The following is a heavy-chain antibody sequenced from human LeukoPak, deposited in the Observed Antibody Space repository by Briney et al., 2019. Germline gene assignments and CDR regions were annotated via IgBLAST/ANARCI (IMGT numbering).Heavy chain of an antibody. Sequence: PGGSLRLSCVASGFIFSDYGIQWVRQAPGKGLEWVAVIAYDGNNTYYGDSVRGRFTISRDNSKKMVYLQMNSLRAEDTTVYYCAKDRDTYNYGSGSYGPGFDYWGQGTLVTVSS. CDR1: GFIFSDYG. D-gene: IGHD3-10*01. CDR3: AKDRDTYNYGSGSYGPGFDY. CDR2: IAYDGNNT. J-gene: IGHJ4*02. V-gene: IGHV3-30*18.